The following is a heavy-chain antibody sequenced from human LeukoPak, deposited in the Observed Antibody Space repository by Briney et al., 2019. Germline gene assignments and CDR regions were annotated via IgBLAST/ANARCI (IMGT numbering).Heavy chain of an antibody. D-gene: IGHD4-17*01. V-gene: IGHV4-4*07. CDR1: GDSISRYY. J-gene: IGHJ4*02. CDR3: ARSAPSVTSYYFDS. CDR2: FYTIGST. Sequence: PSETLSLTCTVSGDSISRYYWSWIRQPAGKGLEWIARFYTIGSTNYNPSLKSRVTMSLDTSKNQFSLTLNSVTAADTAVYYCARSAPSVTSYYFDSWGQGTLVTVS.